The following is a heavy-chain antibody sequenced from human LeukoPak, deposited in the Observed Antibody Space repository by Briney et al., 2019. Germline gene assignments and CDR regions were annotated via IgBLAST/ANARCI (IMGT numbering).Heavy chain of an antibody. CDR2: IFYSGST. Sequence: PSETLSLTCAVYGGSFCGYYWSWIRQPPGKGLEWIAYIFYSGSTNYNPSLKSRVTISVDTSKNQFSLKLSSVTAADTAVYYCARGGSSGYDPFDYWGQGTLVTVSS. V-gene: IGHV4-59*01. CDR3: ARGGSSGYDPFDY. CDR1: GGSFCGYY. J-gene: IGHJ4*02. D-gene: IGHD5-12*01.